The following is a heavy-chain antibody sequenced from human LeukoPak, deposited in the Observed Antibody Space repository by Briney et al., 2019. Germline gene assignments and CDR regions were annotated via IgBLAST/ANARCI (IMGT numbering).Heavy chain of an antibody. J-gene: IGHJ3*02. CDR1: GYTFTSYY. V-gene: IGHV1-46*03. CDR3: ARVGPLSSGWSSDAFDI. CDR2: INPSGGST. D-gene: IGHD6-19*01. Sequence: ASVKVSCKASGYTFTSYYMHWVRQAPGQGLEWMGIINPSGGSTSYAQKFQGRVTITRDTSTRTVYMELSSLRSEDTAVYYCARVGPLSSGWSSDAFDIWGQGTMVTVSS.